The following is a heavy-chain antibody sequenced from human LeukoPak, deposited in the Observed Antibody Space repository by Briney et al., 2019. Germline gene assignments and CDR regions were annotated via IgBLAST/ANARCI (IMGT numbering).Heavy chain of an antibody. J-gene: IGHJ4*02. D-gene: IGHD3-22*01. V-gene: IGHV1-2*02. CDR2: INPNSGGT. Sequence: ASVKVSCKASGYTFTGYYMHWVRQAPGQGLEWMGWINPNSGGTNCAQKFQGRVTMTRDTSISTAYMELSRLRSDDTAVYYCARVPPTPYDNYYFDYWGQGTLVTVSS. CDR3: ARVPPTPYDNYYFDY. CDR1: GYTFTGYY.